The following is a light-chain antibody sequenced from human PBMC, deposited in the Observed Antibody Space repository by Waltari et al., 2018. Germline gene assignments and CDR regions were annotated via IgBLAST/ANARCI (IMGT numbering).Light chain of an antibody. CDR3: CSYADSGTLV. Sequence: QSVLTQPAPVSGSPGQSVTISCTGTSSDIGRYHYVSWYQQRPATAPQLLIYDVTIRPSGVSNRVSGSTSGNTASLSISGLQAEDEASYYCCSYADSGTLVFGGGTKLTVL. CDR1: SSDIGRYHY. CDR2: DVT. J-gene: IGLJ3*02. V-gene: IGLV2-14*01.